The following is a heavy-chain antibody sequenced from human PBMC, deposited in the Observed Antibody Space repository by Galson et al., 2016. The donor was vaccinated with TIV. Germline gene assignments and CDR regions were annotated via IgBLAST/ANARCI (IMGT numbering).Heavy chain of an antibody. V-gene: IGHV2-70*11. Sequence: PALVKPTQTLTLTCSFSGFSLRTSGMCASWIRQPPGKALEWLARIDWDGDKYYNASLKTRVSISKDTSKNQVVLTMTNMDQVDTDTYYCARNSGHYYGMDVWGQGTTVTVSS. CDR3: ARNSGHYYGMDV. J-gene: IGHJ6*02. CDR1: GFSLRTSGMC. CDR2: IDWDGDK.